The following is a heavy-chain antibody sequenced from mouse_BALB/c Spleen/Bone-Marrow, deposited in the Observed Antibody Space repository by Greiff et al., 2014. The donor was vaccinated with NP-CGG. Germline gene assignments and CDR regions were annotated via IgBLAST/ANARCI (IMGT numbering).Heavy chain of an antibody. CDR2: IDPETDNT. CDR1: GYTFTDYE. Sequence: QVQLKDSGAELVRPGASVTLSCKASGYTFTDYEMHWVKQTPVHGLEWIGSIDPETDNTVFNQKFKAKATLTADRSSNTASMDLRSLTSEDSAVYYCTIYGSRGYWGQGTLVTVS. CDR3: TIYGSRGY. V-gene: IGHV1-15*01. J-gene: IGHJ3*02. D-gene: IGHD1-1*01.